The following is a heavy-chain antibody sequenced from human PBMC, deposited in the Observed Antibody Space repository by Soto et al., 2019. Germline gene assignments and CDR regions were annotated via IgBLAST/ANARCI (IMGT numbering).Heavy chain of an antibody. CDR2: IYYSGST. Sequence: QVQLQESCPRLVKPSETLSLTCTVSGGSISSYYWNWIRQPPGKGLEWIGYIYYSGSTNYNPSLKSQVTISIDTPTNEFSLKLSSVTAADTAVYYFARLNDYEVRAFAMDVWGQGTTVTVSS. CDR1: GGSISSYY. V-gene: IGHV4-59*01. CDR3: ARLNDYEVRAFAMDV. J-gene: IGHJ6*02. D-gene: IGHD4-17*01.